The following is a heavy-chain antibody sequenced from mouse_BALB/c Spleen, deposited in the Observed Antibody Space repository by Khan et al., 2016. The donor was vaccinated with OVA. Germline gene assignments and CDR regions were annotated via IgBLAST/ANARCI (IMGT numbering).Heavy chain of an antibody. Sequence: QIQLVQSGPELKKPGETVKISCKASGYTFTNYGINWVKQAPGKGLKWMGWINTNTGEPTYAEEFKGRFALSLATSASTAYLQLNNLKNEETATYFCARGNYYGSNSWFAYWGQGTLVTVSA. CDR2: INTNTGEP. D-gene: IGHD1-1*01. V-gene: IGHV9-3*02. CDR1: GYTFTNYG. J-gene: IGHJ3*01. CDR3: ARGNYYGSNSWFAY.